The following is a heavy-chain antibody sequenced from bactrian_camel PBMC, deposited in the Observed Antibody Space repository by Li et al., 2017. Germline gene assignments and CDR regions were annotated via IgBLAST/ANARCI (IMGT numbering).Heavy chain of an antibody. D-gene: IGHD2*01. CDR3: AAAQGQWYVPLHEGSFGY. CDR2: IDDDGTT. Sequence: VQLVESGGGTVQAGGSLRLSCEASGETSTRSYMVWVRQAPGKGREGLAVIDDDGTTNYADAVKGRFTISKDNAKNTAYLQMNSLKPEDSAMYYCAAAQGQWYVPLHEGSFGYWGQGTQVTVS. V-gene: IGHV3S10*01. CDR1: GETSTRSY. J-gene: IGHJ6*01.